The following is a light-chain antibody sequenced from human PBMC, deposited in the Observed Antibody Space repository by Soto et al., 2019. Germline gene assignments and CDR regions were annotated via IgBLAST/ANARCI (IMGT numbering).Light chain of an antibody. CDR3: QQYNKWPPIT. CDR1: QSVGTK. CDR2: GAS. V-gene: IGKV3-15*01. J-gene: IGKJ5*01. Sequence: IVVSQSPATLSVSHGYRSNLSCRASQSVGTKLAWYQQTPGQAPRLLIYGASNRATGVPARFSGSGSGTEFTLTISSLQSEDFAGYYCQQYNKWPPITLGPGPRLEIK.